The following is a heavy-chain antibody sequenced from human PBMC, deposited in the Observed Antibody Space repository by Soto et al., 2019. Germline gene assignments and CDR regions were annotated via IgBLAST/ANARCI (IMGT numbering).Heavy chain of an antibody. CDR2: VDPNGGGS. D-gene: IGHD4-17*01. J-gene: IGHJ4*02. V-gene: IGHV1-2*04. Sequence: ASVKVSCKTSGYSFTDYKLHWVQQAPGQGLEWMGWVDPNGGGSNSAQKFQGSVTMTWDTSITTAYLDLTRLTTNDTATYFCATWVEYGDFEGFDFWAQGTLVTVSS. CDR1: GYSFTDYK. CDR3: ATWVEYGDFEGFDF.